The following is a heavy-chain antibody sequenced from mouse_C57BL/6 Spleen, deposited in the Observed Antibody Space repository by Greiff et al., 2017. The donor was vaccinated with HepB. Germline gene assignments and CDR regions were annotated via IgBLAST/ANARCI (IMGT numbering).Heavy chain of an antibody. V-gene: IGHV3-6*01. CDR3: ARDRYYDYDEDYFDY. CDR1: GYSITSGYY. J-gene: IGHJ2*01. CDR2: ISYDGSN. Sequence: VQLKESGPGLVKPSQSLSLTCSVTGYSITSGYYWNWIRQFPGNKLEWMGYISYDGSNNYNPSLKNRISITRDTSKNQFFLKLNSVTTEDTATYYCARDRYYDYDEDYFDYWGQGTTLTVSS. D-gene: IGHD2-4*01.